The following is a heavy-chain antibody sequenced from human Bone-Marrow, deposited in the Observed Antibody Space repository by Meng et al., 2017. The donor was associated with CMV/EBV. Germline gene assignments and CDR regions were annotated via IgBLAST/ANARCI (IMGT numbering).Heavy chain of an antibody. CDR2: IYDGGST. J-gene: IGHJ6*02. CDR1: GHSISSDYF. D-gene: IGHD4-17*01. V-gene: IGHV4-38-2*02. CDR3: ARALTVTGTILLRYGRRGGMDV. Sequence: GSLRLSCRVSGHSISSDYFWGWVRQPPGKGLEWIGIYDGGSTYYNPSLKSRIVISVDTSGTQFSLTLSSVTAADTAVYYCARALTVTGTILLRYGRRGGMDVWGQGTTVTVSS.